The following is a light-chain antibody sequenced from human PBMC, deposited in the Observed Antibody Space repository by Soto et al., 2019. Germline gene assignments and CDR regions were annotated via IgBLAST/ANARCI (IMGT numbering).Light chain of an antibody. CDR2: DVS. Sequence: QSVLTQPASVSGSPGQSIAISCTGTSNDVGGYNYVSWYQQHPGKAPKLMIYDVSARPSGVSNRFSGSKSDNTASLTISGLQAEDEADYYCSSYTSSNTVVFGGGPKLTVL. V-gene: IGLV2-14*01. J-gene: IGLJ2*01. CDR1: SNDVGGYNY. CDR3: SSYTSSNTVV.